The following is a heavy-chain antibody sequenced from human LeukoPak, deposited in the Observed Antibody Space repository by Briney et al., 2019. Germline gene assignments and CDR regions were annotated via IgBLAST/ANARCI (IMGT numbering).Heavy chain of an antibody. CDR1: GYTFTSYG. CDR2: ISAYNGNT. CDR3: AREYCSSTSCYPDI. D-gene: IGHD2-2*01. Sequence: ASVKVSCKASGYTFTSYGISWVRQAPGQGLEWMGWISAYNGNTNYAQKLQDRVTMTTDTSTSTAYMELRSLRSDDTAVYYCAREYCSSTSCYPDIWGQGTMVTVSS. J-gene: IGHJ3*02. V-gene: IGHV1-18*01.